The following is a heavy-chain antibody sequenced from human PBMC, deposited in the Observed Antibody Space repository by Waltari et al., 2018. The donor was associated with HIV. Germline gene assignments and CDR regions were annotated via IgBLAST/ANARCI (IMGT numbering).Heavy chain of an antibody. D-gene: IGHD3-22*01. CDR2: ISPHNCNT. CDR3: ARTYYYDSPREFDY. CDR1: GYTFTSYG. V-gene: IGHV1-18*01. J-gene: IGHJ4*02. Sequence: QVHLVQSGAEVKKPGASVKVSCKASGYTFTSYGISWVRQAPGQGLEWMGWISPHNCNTNYAQNLQGRVTMTTDTSTNTAYMELRSLRSDDTAVYYCARTYYYDSPREFDYWGQGTLVTVSS.